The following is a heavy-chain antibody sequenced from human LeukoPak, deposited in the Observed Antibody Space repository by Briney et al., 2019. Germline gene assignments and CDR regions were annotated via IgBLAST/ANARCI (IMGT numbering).Heavy chain of an antibody. CDR1: GFTFSDYY. J-gene: IGHJ3*02. CDR3: ARTLWPYDAFDI. CDR2: ISGSDNSM. V-gene: IGHV3-11*04. D-gene: IGHD2-21*01. Sequence: PGGSLRLSCAASGFTFSDYYMSWIRQAPGKGLEWLSYISGSDNSMYYVDSVRGRFTISRDNAKNSLYLQMNSLRADDTAVYYCARTLWPYDAFDIWGRGTMVTVSS.